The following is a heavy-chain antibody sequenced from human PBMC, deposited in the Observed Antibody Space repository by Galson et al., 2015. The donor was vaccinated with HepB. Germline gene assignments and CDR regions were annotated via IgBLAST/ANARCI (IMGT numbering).Heavy chain of an antibody. CDR3: ARGNPLATYYDFWSGPTRGHNWFDP. CDR1: GYTFTSYD. CDR2: MNPNSGNT. Sequence: SVKVSCKASGYTFTSYDINWVRQATGQGLEWMGWMNPNSGNTGYAQKFQGRVTMTRNTSISTAYMELSSLRSEDTAVYYCARGNPLATYYDFWSGPTRGHNWFDPWGQGTLVTVSS. J-gene: IGHJ5*02. D-gene: IGHD3-3*01. V-gene: IGHV1-8*01.